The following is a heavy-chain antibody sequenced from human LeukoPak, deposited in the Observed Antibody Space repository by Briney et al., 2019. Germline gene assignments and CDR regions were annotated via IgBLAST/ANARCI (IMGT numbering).Heavy chain of an antibody. V-gene: IGHV3-48*04. CDR1: GFSFSTYN. Sequence: QPGGSLRLSCAASGFSFSTYNMIWVRQAPGKGLECISYITPTSTTIHYADSVKGRFAVSRDNANSLLYLQMNSLRVEDTAVYYCARVVSGVPGGDYWGQGTLVSVSS. D-gene: IGHD3-3*01. CDR2: ITPTSTTI. CDR3: ARVVSGVPGGDY. J-gene: IGHJ4*02.